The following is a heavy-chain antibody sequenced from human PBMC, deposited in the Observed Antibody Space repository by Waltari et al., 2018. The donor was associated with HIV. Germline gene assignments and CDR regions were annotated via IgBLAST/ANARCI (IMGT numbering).Heavy chain of an antibody. CDR2: TCRRSKGFQ. D-gene: IGHD4-4*01. J-gene: IGHJ4*02. V-gene: IGHV6-1*02. CDR1: GDSVSSDSAA. CDR3: ARDSNGLDY. Sequence: HVQLLQSGPGLVTSSQTLSITCAISGDSVSSDSAAWNWIRLSPSGGVEWLGGTCRRSKGFQRDAPAVRGGIRVDVDPSVNHFSLHLDSVTPDDTAVYYCARDSNGLDYWGQGTVVTVSS.